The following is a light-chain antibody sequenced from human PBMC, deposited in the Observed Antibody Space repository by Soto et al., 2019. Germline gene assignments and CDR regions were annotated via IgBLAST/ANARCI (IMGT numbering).Light chain of an antibody. V-gene: IGKV1-5*03. Sequence: DIQMTQSPSTLSASVGDRVTITCRASQSISNWLVWYQQKPGKAPKVLIYKASSLESGVPSRFSGSGSGTEFTLTISSLQPDDFATYYCQQYNSYPLTFGGGTKVEIK. J-gene: IGKJ4*01. CDR3: QQYNSYPLT. CDR2: KAS. CDR1: QSISNW.